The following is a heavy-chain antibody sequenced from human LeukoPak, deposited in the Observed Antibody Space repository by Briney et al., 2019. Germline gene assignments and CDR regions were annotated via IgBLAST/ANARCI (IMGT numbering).Heavy chain of an antibody. CDR1: GFTFSSYS. D-gene: IGHD3-22*01. CDR2: ISSSSSYI. CDR3: ARDYYDSSGYYLGWFDP. V-gene: IGHV3-21*01. Sequence: GGSLRLSCAASGFTFSSYSMNWVRQAPGKGLEGVSSISSSSSYIYYADPVKGRFTISRDNAKNSLYLQMHSLRAEDTAVYYCARDYYDSSGYYLGWFDPWGQGTLVTVSS. J-gene: IGHJ5*02.